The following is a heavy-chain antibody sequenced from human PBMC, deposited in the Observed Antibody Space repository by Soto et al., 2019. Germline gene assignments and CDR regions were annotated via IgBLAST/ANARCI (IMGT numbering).Heavy chain of an antibody. D-gene: IGHD6-19*01. CDR3: AKDLGSGWYNAPAPLDY. Sequence: QVSLVESGGGVVQPGRSLRLSCVVSGFTFSKYGMHWVRQAPGKGLEWVAVISYSGGYNTDLDYADSVKGRFTISRDNSMNTMYLQMNSLRPEDTAVYYCAKDLGSGWYNAPAPLDYWGLGTLVTVSS. V-gene: IGHV3-30*18. J-gene: IGHJ4*02. CDR2: ISYSGGYNTDL. CDR1: GFTFSKYG.